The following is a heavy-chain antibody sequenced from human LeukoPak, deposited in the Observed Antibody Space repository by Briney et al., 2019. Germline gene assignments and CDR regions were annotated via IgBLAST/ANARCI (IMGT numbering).Heavy chain of an antibody. D-gene: IGHD3-10*01. CDR2: IVVGRGNT. CDR1: GFTFTSSA. J-gene: IGHJ4*02. Sequence: GASVKVSCKASGFTFTSSAVQWVRQARGQRLEWIGWIVVGRGNTNYAQKLQGRVTMTTDTSTSTAYMELRSLRSDDTAVYYCARVKESEGFDYWGQGTLVTVSS. CDR3: ARVKESEGFDY. V-gene: IGHV1-58*01.